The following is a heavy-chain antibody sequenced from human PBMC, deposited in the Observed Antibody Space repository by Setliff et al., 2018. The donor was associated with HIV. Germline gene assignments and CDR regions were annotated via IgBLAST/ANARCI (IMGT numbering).Heavy chain of an antibody. CDR3: ARDVEHMMDV. CDR2: INHSGST. Sequence: SETLSLTCTVSGGSISGYYWSWIRQPPGKGLEWIGEINHSGSTYYNPSLKSRVIISLDTSKNHLSLKLRSVTAADTAVYYCARDVEHMMDVWGQGTTVTVSS. J-gene: IGHJ6*02. V-gene: IGHV4-34*01. CDR1: GGSISGYY.